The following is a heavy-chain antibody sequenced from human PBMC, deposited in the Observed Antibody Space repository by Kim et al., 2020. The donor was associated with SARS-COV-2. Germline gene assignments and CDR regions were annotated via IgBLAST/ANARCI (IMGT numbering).Heavy chain of an antibody. D-gene: IGHD2-2*01. CDR2: IYSGGTT. CDR1: GFTVSSNY. CDR3: ARDRSTDYYYYGMDV. Sequence: GGSLRLSCAASGFTVSSNYMSWVRQAPGKGLEFVSVIYSGGTTYYADSVKGRFTISRDNSKNTLYLQMNSLRAEDTAVYYCARDRSTDYYYYGMDVWGQGTTVTVSS. J-gene: IGHJ6*02. V-gene: IGHV3-53*01.